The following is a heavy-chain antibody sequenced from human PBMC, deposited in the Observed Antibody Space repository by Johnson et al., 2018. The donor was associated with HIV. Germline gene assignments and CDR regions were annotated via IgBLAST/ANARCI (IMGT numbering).Heavy chain of an antibody. CDR1: GFTFSSYG. CDR3: AKGTHYSDSSGYWSYDAFDI. CDR2: IRYDGFNK. J-gene: IGHJ3*02. D-gene: IGHD3-22*01. V-gene: IGHV3-30*02. Sequence: QVQLVESGGGVVQPGGSLRLSCATSGFTFSSYGMHWVRQAPGKGLEWVAFIRYDGFNKYFADSVKGRFTISRDNSKNTLHLQMNSLRAEDTAVYYCAKGTHYSDSSGYWSYDAFDIWGQGTRVTVSS.